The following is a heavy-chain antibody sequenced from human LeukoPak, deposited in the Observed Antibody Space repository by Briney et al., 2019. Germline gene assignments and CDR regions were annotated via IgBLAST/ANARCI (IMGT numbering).Heavy chain of an antibody. CDR3: ARDLSVGSYYDDYFDY. V-gene: IGHV3-21*01. CDR1: GFTFSSYS. D-gene: IGHD1-26*01. CDR2: ISSSSSYI. Sequence: GGSLRLSCAASGFTFSSYSMNWVRQAPGKGLEWVSSISSSSSYIYYADSVKGRFTISRDNAKNSLYLQMNSLRAEDTAVYYSARDLSVGSYYDDYFDYWGQGTLVTVSS. J-gene: IGHJ4*02.